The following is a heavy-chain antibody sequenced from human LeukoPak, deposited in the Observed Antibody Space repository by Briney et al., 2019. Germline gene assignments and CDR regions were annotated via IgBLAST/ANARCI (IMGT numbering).Heavy chain of an antibody. CDR1: GFTFSTYS. J-gene: IGHJ4*02. D-gene: IGHD6-13*01. CDR3: ARDAVAAAGTPIDY. Sequence: KPGRSLRLSCAASGFTFSTYSMNWVRQAPGKGLEWVSSISGSSSYIYYADSLRGRFTISRDNAKNSLYLQMNSLRAEDTAVYYCARDAVAAAGTPIDYWGQGTLVAVSS. V-gene: IGHV3-21*01. CDR2: ISGSSSYI.